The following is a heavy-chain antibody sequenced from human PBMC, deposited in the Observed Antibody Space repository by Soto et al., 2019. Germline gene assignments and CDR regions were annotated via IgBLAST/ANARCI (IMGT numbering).Heavy chain of an antibody. D-gene: IGHD4-17*01. V-gene: IGHV4-59*06. CDR3: ARKATVTTCFDY. J-gene: IGHJ4*02. CDR1: GGSISSYY. Sequence: PSETLSLTCTVSGGSISSYYWSWIRQHPGKGLEWIGYIYYSGTTYDNPSLKSRVTISVDTSKNQFSLRLSSVTAADTAVYHCARKATVTTCFDYWGQGTLVTVSS. CDR2: IYYSGTT.